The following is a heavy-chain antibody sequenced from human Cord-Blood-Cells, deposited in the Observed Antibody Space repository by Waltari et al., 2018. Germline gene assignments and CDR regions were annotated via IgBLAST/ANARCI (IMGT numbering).Heavy chain of an antibody. V-gene: IGHV1-3*01. J-gene: IGHJ3*02. D-gene: IGHD3-10*01. Sequence: QLQLVQSGAEVKKPGASVKVSCKASGYTFTRYAMHWVRQAPGQRLEWMGWINAGNGNTKYSQKFQGRVTITRDTSASTADMELSSLRSEDTAVYYCAGRRTFYGSGSYYDAFDIWGQGTMVTVSS. CDR1: GYTFTRYA. CDR3: AGRRTFYGSGSYYDAFDI. CDR2: INAGNGNT.